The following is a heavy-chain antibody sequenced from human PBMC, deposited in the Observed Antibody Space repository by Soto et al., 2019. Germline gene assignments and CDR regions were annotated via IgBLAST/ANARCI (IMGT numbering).Heavy chain of an antibody. CDR1: GYTFTSYG. CDR3: ARVAHQSHFWSGYYLFRFDP. J-gene: IGHJ5*02. D-gene: IGHD3-3*01. Sequence: GASVKVSCKASGYTFTSYGISWVRQAPGQGLEWMGWISAYNGNTNYAQKLQGRVTMTTDTSTSTAYMELRSLRSDDTAVYYCARVAHQSHFWSGYYLFRFDPWGQGTLVTVSS. V-gene: IGHV1-18*01. CDR2: ISAYNGNT.